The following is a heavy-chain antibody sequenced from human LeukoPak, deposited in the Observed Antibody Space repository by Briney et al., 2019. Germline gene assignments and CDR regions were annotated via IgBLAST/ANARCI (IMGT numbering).Heavy chain of an antibody. CDR1: EFDFSSHA. J-gene: IGHJ4*02. CDR2: ISISGSKT. CDR3: ANEIRPNDY. Sequence: AGGSLRLSCAASEFDFSSHAMTWVRQAPGKWLEWVSAISISGSKTYYADSVKGRFTISRDNSKNTLYLQMNSLRAEDTAVYYCANEIRPNDYWGQGTQVTVSS. D-gene: IGHD4-17*01. V-gene: IGHV3-23*01.